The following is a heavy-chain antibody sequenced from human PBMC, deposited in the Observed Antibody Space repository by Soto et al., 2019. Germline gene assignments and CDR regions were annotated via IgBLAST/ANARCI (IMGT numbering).Heavy chain of an antibody. J-gene: IGHJ5*01. CDR3: ARDFYDSVGYTWFDS. V-gene: IGHV4-59*01. D-gene: IGHD3-22*01. CDR2: IHNSGTS. Sequence: QVQLQESGPGLVKPSETLSLSCTVSGDTSTSYYWGWIRQAPGKGLEWIGHIHNSGTSTHNPSLNGRVTISIDMSKKQLSLKLTSLTSADTAVYYCARDFYDSVGYTWFDSWSKGTLVTASS. CDR1: GDTSTSYY.